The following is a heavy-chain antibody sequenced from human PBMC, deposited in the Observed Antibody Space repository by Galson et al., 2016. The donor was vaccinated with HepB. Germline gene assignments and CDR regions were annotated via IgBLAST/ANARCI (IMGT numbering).Heavy chain of an antibody. D-gene: IGHD5-24*01. CDR2: ISPGIRHR. Sequence: SLRLSCAASGFIFGDSAIGWVRQVPGKGLEWVSIISPGIRHRHYGASVKGRFTISKDDAKDTLYLQMDGLRDEDTGRYYCAVWLQAHFDNWGQGTFVTVSS. CDR1: GFIFGDSA. CDR3: AVWLQAHFDN. J-gene: IGHJ4*02. V-gene: IGHV3-23*01.